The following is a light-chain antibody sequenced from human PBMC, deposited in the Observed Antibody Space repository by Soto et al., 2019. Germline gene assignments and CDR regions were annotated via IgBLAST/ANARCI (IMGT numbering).Light chain of an antibody. V-gene: IGLV2-23*02. CDR1: SSNVGSYKL. CDR3: CSSGGSPTYV. Sequence: QSVLTQPASVSGSPGQSTTISCTGTSSNVGSYKLVSWYQQHPGKAPKLMIFEVNKRPSGVSNRFSGSKSGNTASLTISGLKVEDEADYYCCSSGGSPTYVFGNGTKVTVL. J-gene: IGLJ1*01. CDR2: EVN.